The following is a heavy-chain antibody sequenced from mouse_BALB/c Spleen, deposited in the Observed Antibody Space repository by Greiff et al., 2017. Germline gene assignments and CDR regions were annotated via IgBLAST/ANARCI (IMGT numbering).Heavy chain of an antibody. CDR3: VRQGLHWGAFAY. J-gene: IGHJ3*01. CDR2: IRSKSNNYAT. D-gene: IGHD2-4*01. Sequence: DVQLQESGGGLVQPKGSLKLSCAASGFTFNTYAMNWVRQAPGKGLEWVARIRSKSNNYATYYADSVKDRFTISRDDSQSMLYLQMNNLKTEDTAMYYCVRQGLHWGAFAYWGQGTLVTVSA. CDR1: GFTFNTYA. V-gene: IGHV10-1*02.